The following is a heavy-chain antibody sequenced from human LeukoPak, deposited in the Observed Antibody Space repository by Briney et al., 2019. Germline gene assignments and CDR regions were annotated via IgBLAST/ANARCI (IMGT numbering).Heavy chain of an antibody. CDR1: GFTFDDYA. CDR3: ATALGYCSGGSCYSSFDY. J-gene: IGHJ4*02. V-gene: IGHV3-9*01. D-gene: IGHD2-15*01. CDR2: ISWNSGSI. Sequence: GGSLRLSCAASGFTFDDYAMHWVRQAPGKGLEWVSGISWNSGSIGYADSVKGRFTISRDNAKNSLYLQMNSLRAEDTALYYCATALGYCSGGSCYSSFDYWGQGTLVTVSS.